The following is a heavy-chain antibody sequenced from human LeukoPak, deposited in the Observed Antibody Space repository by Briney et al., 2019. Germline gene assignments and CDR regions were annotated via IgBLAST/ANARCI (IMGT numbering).Heavy chain of an antibody. CDR1: GGTFSSYA. CDR2: IIPIFCTA. D-gene: IGHD2-2*01. J-gene: IGHJ4*02. CDR3: ARGRAYCSSTSCYGIEDY. V-gene: IGHV1-69*01. Sequence: FSVKVSCKASGGTFSSYAISWVRQAPGQGLEWIGGIIPIFCTANYAQKFQGRVTITPDESTSTAYMELSSLRSEDMAVYYCARGRAYCSSTSCYGIEDYWGQGTLVTVSS.